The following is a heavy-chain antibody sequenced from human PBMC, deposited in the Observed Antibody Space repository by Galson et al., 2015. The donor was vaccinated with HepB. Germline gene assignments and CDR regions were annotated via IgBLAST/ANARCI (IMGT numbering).Heavy chain of an antibody. D-gene: IGHD2-2*01. CDR2: INTNTGNP. J-gene: IGHJ3*02. CDR3: ARDSGHYCSSTSCYSGGDAFDI. CDR1: GYTFTSYA. V-gene: IGHV7-4-1*02. Sequence: SVKVSCKASGYTFTSYAMNWVRQAPGQGLEWMGWINTNTGNPTYAQGFTGRFVFSLDTSVSTAYLQISSLKAEDTAVYYCARDSGHYCSSTSCYSGGDAFDIWGQGTMVTVSS.